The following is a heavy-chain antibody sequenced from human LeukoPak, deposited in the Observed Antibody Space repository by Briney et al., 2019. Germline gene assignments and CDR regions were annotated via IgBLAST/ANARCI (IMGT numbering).Heavy chain of an antibody. D-gene: IGHD2-15*01. Sequence: GGSLRLSCAASGFTLSRNAMSWVRQAPGGGLEWVSGVGSDEKTHYTDSVRGRFTIFRDNSKNTLYLQMNSLRVEDTAIYYCAKDLSWWAAADYWGQGALVTVAS. CDR2: VGSDEKT. J-gene: IGHJ4*02. CDR1: GFTLSRNA. V-gene: IGHV3-23*01. CDR3: AKDLSWWAAADY.